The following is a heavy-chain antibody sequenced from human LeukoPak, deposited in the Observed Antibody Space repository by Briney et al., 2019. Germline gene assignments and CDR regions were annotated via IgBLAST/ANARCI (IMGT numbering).Heavy chain of an antibody. CDR2: IKQDGSER. J-gene: IGHJ4*02. Sequence: GGSLRLSCAASGLTFSGYWMSWVRQAPGKGLEWVANIKQDGSERYYVDSVKGRFTISRDNAKNSLYLQMNSLRAEDTAVYYCARESQWLVCDYWGQGTLVTVSS. D-gene: IGHD6-19*01. CDR1: GLTFSGYW. CDR3: ARESQWLVCDY. V-gene: IGHV3-7*01.